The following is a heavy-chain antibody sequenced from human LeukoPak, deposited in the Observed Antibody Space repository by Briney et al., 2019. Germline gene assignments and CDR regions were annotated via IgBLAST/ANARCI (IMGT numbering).Heavy chain of an antibody. CDR2: ISYDGSNK. V-gene: IGHV3-30-3*01. CDR1: GFTFSSYA. Sequence: GGSLRLSCAASGFTFSSYAMHWVRQAPGKGLEWVAVISYDGSNKYYADSVKGRFTISRDNSKNTLYLQMNSLRAEDTAVYYCARDHDYGDYGTFDIWGQGTMVTDSS. J-gene: IGHJ3*02. CDR3: ARDHDYGDYGTFDI. D-gene: IGHD4-17*01.